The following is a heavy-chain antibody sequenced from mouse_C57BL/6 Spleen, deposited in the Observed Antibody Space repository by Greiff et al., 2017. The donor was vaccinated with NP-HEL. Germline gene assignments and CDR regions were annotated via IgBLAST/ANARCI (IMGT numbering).Heavy chain of an antibody. V-gene: IGHV5-16*01. Sequence: DVKLVESEGGLVQPGSSMKLSCTASGFTFSDYYMAWVRQVPEKGLEWVANINYDGSSTYYLDSLKSRFIISRDNAKNILYLQMSSLKSEDTATYYCAREATPYWYFDVWGTGTTVTVSS. CDR1: GFTFSDYY. J-gene: IGHJ1*03. CDR3: AREATPYWYFDV. CDR2: INYDGSST. D-gene: IGHD1-1*01.